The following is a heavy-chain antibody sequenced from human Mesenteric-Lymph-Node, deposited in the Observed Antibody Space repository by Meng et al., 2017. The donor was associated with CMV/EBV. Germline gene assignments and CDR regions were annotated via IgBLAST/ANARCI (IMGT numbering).Heavy chain of an antibody. Sequence: ETLSLTCAASGFTFSTYTMNWVRQAPGKGLEWVSSISSSGSYIYYANSVKGRFTISRDNDQKSLYLHMNSLRVEDTAVYYCARDRGVVNLYYGMDVWGQGTTVTVSS. CDR1: GFTFSTYT. V-gene: IGHV3-21*01. CDR3: ARDRGVVNLYYGMDV. J-gene: IGHJ6*02. CDR2: ISSSGSYI. D-gene: IGHD3-3*01.